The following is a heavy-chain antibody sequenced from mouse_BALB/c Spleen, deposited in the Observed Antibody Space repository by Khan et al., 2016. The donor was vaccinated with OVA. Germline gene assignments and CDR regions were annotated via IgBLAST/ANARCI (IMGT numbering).Heavy chain of an antibody. D-gene: IGHD2-2*01. J-gene: IGHJ4*01. CDR2: ISSGGIYT. V-gene: IGHV5-9-1*01. CDR1: GFTFSNYA. Sequence: EVELVESGGDLVKPGGSLKLSCAASGFTFSNYAMSWVRQTPEKRLEWVATISSGGIYTYYPDSVKGRFTIYRDNAKNNLYLQMSSLRSEATAMYYCSSIYYGYGVSVMDYWGQGTSVTVSS. CDR3: SSIYYGYGVSVMDY.